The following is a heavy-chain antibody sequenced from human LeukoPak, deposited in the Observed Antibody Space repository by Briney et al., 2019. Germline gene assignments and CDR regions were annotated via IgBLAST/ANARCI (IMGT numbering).Heavy chain of an antibody. CDR3: ARDTTVTYTMDV. V-gene: IGHV4-39*07. CDR2: IYYSGST. Sequence: SETLSLTCTVSGGSISSSSYYWGWIRQPPGKGLEWIGSIYYSGSTYYNPSLKSRVTISVDTSKNQFSLKLSSVTAADTAVYYCARDTTVTYTMDVWGKGTTVTVSS. J-gene: IGHJ6*04. CDR1: GGSISSSSYY. D-gene: IGHD4-17*01.